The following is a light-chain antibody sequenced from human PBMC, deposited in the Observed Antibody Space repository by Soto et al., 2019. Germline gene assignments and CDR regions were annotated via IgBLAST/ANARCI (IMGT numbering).Light chain of an antibody. V-gene: IGLV2-23*01. J-gene: IGLJ2*01. CDR3: SSFSDSITLL. CDR2: EGN. CDR1: SSDVGSYNL. Sequence: QSALTQPASVSGSPGQSITISCTGTSSDVGSYNLVSWYQQHPGKAPKLMIYEGNKRPSGVSNRFSGSKYGNTASLTISGLQAEDEADYYCSSFSDSITLLFGGGTKLTVL.